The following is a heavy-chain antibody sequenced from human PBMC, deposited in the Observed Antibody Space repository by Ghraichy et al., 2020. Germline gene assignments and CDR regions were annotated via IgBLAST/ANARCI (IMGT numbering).Heavy chain of an antibody. CDR3: ARAGREVVVPAASDV. D-gene: IGHD2-2*01. Sequence: GRGGRGGGGEGGSSIRSSSSYIYYADSVKGRFTISRDNAKNSLYLQMNSLRAEDTAVYYCARAGREVVVPAASDVWGKGTTVTVSS. J-gene: IGHJ6*04. CDR2: IRSSSSYI. V-gene: IGHV3-21*01.